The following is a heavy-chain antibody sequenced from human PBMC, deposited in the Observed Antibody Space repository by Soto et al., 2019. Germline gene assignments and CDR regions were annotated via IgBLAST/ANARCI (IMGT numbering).Heavy chain of an antibody. Sequence: PSQTLSLTCAISGDSVSSNSAAWNWIRQSPSRGLEWLGRTYYRPKWYNDYAVSVKSRITINPDTSKNQFSLQLNSVTPEDTAVYYCARSESYSYGRYYYYYYGMDVWGQGTTVTVSS. CDR3: ARSESYSYGRYYYYYYGMDV. CDR1: GDSVSSNSAA. V-gene: IGHV6-1*01. CDR2: TYYRPKWYN. J-gene: IGHJ6*02. D-gene: IGHD5-18*01.